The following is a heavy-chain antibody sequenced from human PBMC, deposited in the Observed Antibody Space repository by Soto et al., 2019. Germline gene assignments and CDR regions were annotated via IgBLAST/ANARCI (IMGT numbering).Heavy chain of an antibody. CDR3: ARDRGGGSWSYFDY. V-gene: IGHV4-31*03. Sequence: SETLSLTCTVSGGSISSGGYYWSWIRQHPGKGLEWIGYIYYSGSTYYNPSLKSRVTISVDTSKNQFSLKLSSVTAADTAVYYCARDRGGGSWSYFDYWGQGTLVTVSS. D-gene: IGHD6-13*01. J-gene: IGHJ4*02. CDR2: IYYSGST. CDR1: GGSISSGGYY.